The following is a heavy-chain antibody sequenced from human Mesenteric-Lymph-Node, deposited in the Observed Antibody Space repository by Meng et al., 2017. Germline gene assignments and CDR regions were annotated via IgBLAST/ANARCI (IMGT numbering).Heavy chain of an antibody. CDR3: ARDSPAAGIDY. CDR1: GFTVSSNY. V-gene: IGHV3-53*01. J-gene: IGHJ4*02. Sequence: VQLVEAGGGLIQPGGSLGLSCAASGFTVSSNYMSWVRQAPGKGLEWVSVIYSGGSTYYADSVKGRFTISRDNSKNTLYLQMNSLRAEDTAVYYCARDSPAAGIDYWGQGTLVTVSS. CDR2: IYSGGST. D-gene: IGHD6-13*01.